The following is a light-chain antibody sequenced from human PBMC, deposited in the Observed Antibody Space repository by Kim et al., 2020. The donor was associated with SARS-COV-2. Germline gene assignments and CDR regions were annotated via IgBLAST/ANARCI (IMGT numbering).Light chain of an antibody. CDR3: QQYNSYPIT. CDR1: QSISSW. J-gene: IGKJ5*01. Sequence: ASVGDRVTITCRDSQSISSWLAWYQQKPGKAPKLLIDDASSLESGVPSRFSGSGSGTEFTLTISSLQPDDFATYYCQQYNSYPITFGQGTRLEIK. CDR2: DAS. V-gene: IGKV1-5*01.